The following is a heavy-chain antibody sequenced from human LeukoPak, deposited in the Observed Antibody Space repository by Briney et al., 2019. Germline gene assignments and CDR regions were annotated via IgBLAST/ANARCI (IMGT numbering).Heavy chain of an antibody. CDR3: ARRGNSYGSAFVI. Sequence: GGSLRLSCAASGFTFSSYWMSWVRQAPGKGLEWVANIKQDGSEKYYVDSVKGRFTISRDNAKNSLFLQMNSLRAEDTAVYYCARRGNSYGSAFVIWGQGTMVTVSS. D-gene: IGHD5-18*01. CDR2: IKQDGSEK. V-gene: IGHV3-7*01. J-gene: IGHJ3*02. CDR1: GFTFSSYW.